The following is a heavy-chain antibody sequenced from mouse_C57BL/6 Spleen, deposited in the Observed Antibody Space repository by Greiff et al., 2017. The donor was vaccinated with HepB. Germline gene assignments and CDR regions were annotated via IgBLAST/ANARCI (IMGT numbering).Heavy chain of an antibody. J-gene: IGHJ1*03. D-gene: IGHD1-1*01. CDR3: ARTYFGSSYWYFDG. V-gene: IGHV5-17*01. CDR2: ISSGSSTI. Sequence: DVKLVESGGGLVKPGGSLKLSCAASGFTFSDYGMHWVRQAPEKGLEWVAYISSGSSTINYADTVKGRFTIARDNAKNTLFLQMTSLRSEDTAVYYCARTYFGSSYWYFDGWGTGTTVTVSS. CDR1: GFTFSDYG.